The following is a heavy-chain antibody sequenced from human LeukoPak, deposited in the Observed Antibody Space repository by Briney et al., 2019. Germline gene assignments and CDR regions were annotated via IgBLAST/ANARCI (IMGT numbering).Heavy chain of an antibody. CDR1: GFTFSSYS. V-gene: IGHV3-21*01. Sequence: GGSLRLSCAASGFTFSSYSMNWVRQAPGKGLEWVSSISSSSSYIYYADSVKGRFTISSDNAKNSLYLQMNSLRAEDTAVYYCARDKSSGALGYWGQGTLVTVSS. D-gene: IGHD3-22*01. CDR2: ISSSSSYI. CDR3: ARDKSSGALGY. J-gene: IGHJ4*02.